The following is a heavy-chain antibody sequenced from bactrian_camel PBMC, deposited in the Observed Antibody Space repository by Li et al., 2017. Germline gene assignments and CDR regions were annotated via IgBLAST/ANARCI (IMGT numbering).Heavy chain of an antibody. V-gene: IGHV3S53*01. D-gene: IGHD6*01. CDR2: TGPSNT. CDR1: GYRVVSGC. Sequence: HVQLVESGGGSVQPGGSLRLSCATSGYRVVSGCMGYFRQTPGKEREVVAATGPSNTWYSDSVRGRFIVSQDSAKTILYLQMNSLIHNDTAMYDCAAGLRPDGNCDYVLSYDSWGQGTQVTVS. J-gene: IGHJ4*01. CDR3: AAGLRPDGNCDYVLSYDS.